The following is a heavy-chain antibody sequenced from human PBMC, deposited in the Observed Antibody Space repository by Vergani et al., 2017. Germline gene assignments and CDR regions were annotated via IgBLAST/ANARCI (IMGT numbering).Heavy chain of an antibody. CDR3: AKDIGRNYYGPGDY. V-gene: IGHV3-15*01. J-gene: IGHJ4*02. Sequence: VQLVESGGGVVQPGRSLRLSCAASGFTFSSYGMHWVRQAPGKGLEWVGRIKSKTDGGTTDYAAPVKGRFTISRDDSKNTLYLQMNSLKTEDTAVYYCAKDIGRNYYGPGDYWGQGTLVTVSS. CDR2: IKSKTDGGTT. D-gene: IGHD3-10*01. CDR1: GFTFSSYG.